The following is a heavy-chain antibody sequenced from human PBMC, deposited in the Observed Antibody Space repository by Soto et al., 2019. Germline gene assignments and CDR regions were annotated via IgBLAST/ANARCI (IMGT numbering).Heavy chain of an antibody. Sequence: PGGSLRVACAASGFTFSSYGMNWVRQAPGKGLEWVSSISSISSYIYYAYSVKGRFTISRNHAKNSLYLQMNSLRAEDTAVYYCARESLGYCSTSNCYKVDYWGQGTLVTVSS. CDR3: ARESLGYCSTSNCYKVDY. D-gene: IGHD2-2*02. CDR1: GFTFSSYG. V-gene: IGHV3-21*01. J-gene: IGHJ4*02. CDR2: ISSISSYI.